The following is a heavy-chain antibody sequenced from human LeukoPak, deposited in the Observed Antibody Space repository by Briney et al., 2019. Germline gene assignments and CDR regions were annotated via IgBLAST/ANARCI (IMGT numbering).Heavy chain of an antibody. Sequence: SETLSLTCTVSGGSISSSSYYWGWIRQPPGKGLEWIGSIYYSGSTYYNPPLKSRVTISVDTSKNQFSLKLSSVTAADTAVYYCARVDYGDTVYYDYWGQGTLVTVSS. J-gene: IGHJ4*02. V-gene: IGHV4-39*01. D-gene: IGHD4-17*01. CDR3: ARVDYGDTVYYDY. CDR1: GGSISSSSYY. CDR2: IYYSGST.